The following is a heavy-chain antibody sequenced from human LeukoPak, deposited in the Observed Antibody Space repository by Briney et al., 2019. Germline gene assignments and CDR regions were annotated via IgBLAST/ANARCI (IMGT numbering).Heavy chain of an antibody. Sequence: ASVKVSCKASGYTFTSYDINWVRQATGQGLEWMGWINPNSGGTNYAQKFQGRVTMTRDTSISTAYMELSRLRSDDTAVYYCARDTYLYYWGQGTLVTVSS. CDR3: ARDTYLYY. CDR1: GYTFTSYD. CDR2: INPNSGGT. D-gene: IGHD2-21*01. V-gene: IGHV1-2*02. J-gene: IGHJ4*02.